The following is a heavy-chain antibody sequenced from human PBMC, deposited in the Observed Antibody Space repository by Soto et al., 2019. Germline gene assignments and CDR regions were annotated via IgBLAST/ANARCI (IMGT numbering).Heavy chain of an antibody. D-gene: IGHD6-13*01. CDR3: AKDPTRSSSSPGY. J-gene: IGHJ4*02. CDR2: ISYDGSNK. Sequence: QVQLVESGGGVVQPGRSLRLSCAASGFTFSSYGMHWVRQAPGKGLEWVAVISYDGSNKYYADSVKGRFTISRDNSKNTLYLQMNSLRAEDTAVYYCAKDPTRSSSSPGYWGQGTLVTVSS. V-gene: IGHV3-30*18. CDR1: GFTFSSYG.